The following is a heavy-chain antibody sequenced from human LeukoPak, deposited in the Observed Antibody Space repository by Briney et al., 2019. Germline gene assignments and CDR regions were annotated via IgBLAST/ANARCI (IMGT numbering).Heavy chain of an antibody. CDR1: GRSISSSSYY. Sequence: SETLSLTCTVSGRSISSSSYYSGWIRQPPGKGLEWIGSIYYSGSNYYNPSLKSRVTISVDTSKNQFSLKLSSVTAADTAVYYCARPSRGLWLPSEVDYWGQGTLVTVSS. D-gene: IGHD5-18*01. V-gene: IGHV4-39*07. J-gene: IGHJ4*02. CDR2: IYYSGSN. CDR3: ARPSRGLWLPSEVDY.